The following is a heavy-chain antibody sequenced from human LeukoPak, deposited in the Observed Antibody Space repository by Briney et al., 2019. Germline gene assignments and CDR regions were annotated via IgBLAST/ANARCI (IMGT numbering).Heavy chain of an antibody. CDR1: GYTFTGYY. V-gene: IGHV1-2*02. J-gene: IGHJ3*02. CDR3: ARDLSGYSNGWTI. D-gene: IGHD6-19*01. Sequence: ASVKVSCKASGYTFTGYYMHWVRQAPGQGLEWMGWINPNSGGTNYAQKFQGRVTMTRDTSISTAYMELSRLRSDDTAVYYCARDLSGYSNGWTIWGQGTMVTVSS. CDR2: INPNSGGT.